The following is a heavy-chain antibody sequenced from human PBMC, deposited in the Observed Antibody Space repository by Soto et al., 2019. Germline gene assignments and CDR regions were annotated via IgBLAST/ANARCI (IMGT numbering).Heavy chain of an antibody. J-gene: IGHJ5*02. CDR1: GFTFSSYW. V-gene: IGHV3-7*05. D-gene: IGHD4-4*01. Sequence: GGSLRLSCAASGFTFSSYWMSWVRQAPGKGLEWVANIKQDGSEKYYVDSVKGRFTISRDNAKNSLYLQMSSLRSEDTAVYYCARGEPNHYSRDWFDPWGQGTLVTVSS. CDR2: IKQDGSEK. CDR3: ARGEPNHYSRDWFDP.